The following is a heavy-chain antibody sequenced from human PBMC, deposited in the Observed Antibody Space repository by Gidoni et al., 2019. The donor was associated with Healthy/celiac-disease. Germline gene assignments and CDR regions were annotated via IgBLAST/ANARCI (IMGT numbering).Heavy chain of an antibody. J-gene: IGHJ4*02. CDR1: GFTFSSYA. V-gene: IGHV3-23*01. CDR2: ISGSGGST. Sequence: EVQLLESGGGLVQPGGSLRLSWAASGFTFSSYAMSWVRQAPGKGREWVSAISGSGGSTYYADAVKGRFNISRDNSKNTLYLQMNSLRAEDTAVYYCAKARCSSTSCGYFDYWGQGTLVTVSS. CDR3: AKARCSSTSCGYFDY. D-gene: IGHD2-2*01.